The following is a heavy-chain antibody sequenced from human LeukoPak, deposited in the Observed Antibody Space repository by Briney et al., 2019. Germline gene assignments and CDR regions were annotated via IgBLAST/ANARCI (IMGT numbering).Heavy chain of an antibody. D-gene: IGHD2-15*01. Sequence: SEALSLTCTVSGGSISSSSYYWGWIRQPPGKGLEWIGSIYYSGSTYYNRSLKSRVTICVDTSKNQFCLKLSSVTAADAAVYYCARHLVILGYCSGGSCIDFDYWGQGTLVTVSS. V-gene: IGHV4-39*01. CDR3: ARHLVILGYCSGGSCIDFDY. J-gene: IGHJ4*02. CDR1: GGSISSSSYY. CDR2: IYYSGST.